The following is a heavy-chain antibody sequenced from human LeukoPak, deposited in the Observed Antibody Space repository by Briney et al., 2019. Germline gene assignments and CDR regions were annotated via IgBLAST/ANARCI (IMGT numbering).Heavy chain of an antibody. CDR2: IYYSGST. J-gene: IGHJ4*02. V-gene: IGHV4-59*01. CDR3: AREVVAAAGTVDY. D-gene: IGHD6-13*01. Sequence: PSETLSLTCTVSGGSISSYYWSWIRQPPGKGLEWIGYIYYSGSTNYNPSLKSRVTISVDTSKNQFSLKPTSVTAADTAVYYCAREVVAAAGTVDYWGQGTLVTVSS. CDR1: GGSISSYY.